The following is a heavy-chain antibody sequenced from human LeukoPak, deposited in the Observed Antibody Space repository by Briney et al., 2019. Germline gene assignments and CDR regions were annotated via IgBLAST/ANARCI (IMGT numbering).Heavy chain of an antibody. CDR2: ISSSSSYI. CDR1: GFTFSSYS. V-gene: IGHV3-21*01. Sequence: GGSLRLSCAASGFTFSSYSMNWVRQAPGKGLEWVSSISSSSSYIYYADSVKGRFTISRDNAKNSLYLQMNSLRAQDTAVNYCARDNAYYDFWSGSSVFDGIDPWGQGTLVTVSS. J-gene: IGHJ5*02. CDR3: ARDNAYYDFWSGSSVFDGIDP. D-gene: IGHD3-3*01.